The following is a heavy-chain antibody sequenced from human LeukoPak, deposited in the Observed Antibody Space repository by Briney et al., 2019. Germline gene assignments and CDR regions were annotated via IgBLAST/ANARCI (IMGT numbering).Heavy chain of an antibody. V-gene: IGHV4-39*01. Sequence: PSETLSLTCTVSGGSISSSSYYWGWIRQPPGKGLEWIGSIYYSGSTYYKASLKSRVTISVDTSKNQLSLKLSSVTAADTAVYYCARLVHSGYSGYDLGADYWGQGTLVTVSS. CDR1: GGSISSSSYY. CDR3: ARLVHSGYSGYDLGADY. D-gene: IGHD5-12*01. CDR2: IYYSGST. J-gene: IGHJ4*02.